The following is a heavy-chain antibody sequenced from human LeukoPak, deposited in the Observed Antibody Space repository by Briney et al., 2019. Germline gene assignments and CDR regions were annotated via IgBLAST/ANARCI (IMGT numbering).Heavy chain of an antibody. J-gene: IGHJ2*01. V-gene: IGHV4-4*09. Sequence: SETLSLTCTVSGGSVTSYYWSWIRQPPGKGLEWIGYIYNSENTKYNSSLESRVTMSEDTSKNQVFLKLSSVTAADTAVYYCARFHSGPSGWYVLWYFDLWGRGTLGTVSS. CDR1: GGSVTSYY. D-gene: IGHD6-19*01. CDR2: IYNSENT. CDR3: ARFHSGPSGWYVLWYFDL.